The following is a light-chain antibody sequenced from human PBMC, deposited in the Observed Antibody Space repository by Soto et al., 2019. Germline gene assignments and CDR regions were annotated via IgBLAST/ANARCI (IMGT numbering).Light chain of an antibody. CDR1: ESVVSSY. V-gene: IGKV3-20*01. CDR2: GAS. J-gene: IGKJ1*01. CDR3: QQYDSSPRT. Sequence: IVLTQSPGTLSLSPGERATLSCRATESVVSSYLAWYQLKPGQAPRLLIHGASTRATSIPDRFSGSGSGTDCTLTISRLEPEDVSVYYCQQYDSSPRTLGQGTKVDIK.